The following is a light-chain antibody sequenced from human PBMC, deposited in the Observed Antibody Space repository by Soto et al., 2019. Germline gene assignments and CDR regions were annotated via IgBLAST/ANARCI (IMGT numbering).Light chain of an antibody. CDR3: QQAYSFPIT. CDR1: QDIAGY. J-gene: IGKJ5*01. V-gene: IGKV1D-12*01. Sequence: DIQVSQSPSSVSASLGDRLTISCWASQDIAGYLAWYQHKPGRTPELLIHGASRLQSGVPARFSGSGSGTDFTLSINSLQPEDFATYYCQQAYSFPITFGQGTRLEIK. CDR2: GAS.